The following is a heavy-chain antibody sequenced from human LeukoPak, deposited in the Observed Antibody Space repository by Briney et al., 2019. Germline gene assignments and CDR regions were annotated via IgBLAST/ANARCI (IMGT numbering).Heavy chain of an antibody. J-gene: IGHJ4*02. CDR2: IYYSGST. D-gene: IGHD6-19*01. Sequence: PSETLSLTCTVSGGSISSSSYYWGLIRQPPGQGLEWIGSIYYSGSTYYNLSLKSRVTISVYTAKNQVSLKLSSVTSADTAVYYCARHGVAVATMTTLDYWGQGTLVTVSS. CDR1: GGSISSSSYY. CDR3: ARHGVAVATMTTLDY. V-gene: IGHV4-39*01.